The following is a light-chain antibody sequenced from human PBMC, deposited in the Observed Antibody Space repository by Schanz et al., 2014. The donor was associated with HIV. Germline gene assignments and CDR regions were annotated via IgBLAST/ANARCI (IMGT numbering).Light chain of an antibody. CDR2: DAS. CDR3: QQYGSSPYT. Sequence: EIVLTQSPGTLSLSPGERATLSCRASQSVSSHLAWYQQKPGQAPRLLIYDASNRATGIPARFSGSGSGTDFTLTISRLEPEDFAVYYCQQYGSSPYTFGQGTKLEIK. CDR1: QSVSSH. V-gene: IGKV3-20*01. J-gene: IGKJ2*01.